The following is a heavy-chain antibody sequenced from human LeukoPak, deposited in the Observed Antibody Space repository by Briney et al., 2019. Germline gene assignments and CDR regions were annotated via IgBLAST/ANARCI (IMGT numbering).Heavy chain of an antibody. V-gene: IGHV1-18*04. J-gene: IGHJ5*02. CDR1: GYTFTSYG. Sequence: ASVKVSCKASGYTFTSYGISWVRQAPGQGLGWMGWISAYNGNTNYAQKLQGRVTMTTDTSTSTAYMELRSLRSDDTAVYYCARDYPFNYYYGSGSYYSNWFDPWGQGTLVTVSS. CDR2: ISAYNGNT. D-gene: IGHD3-10*01. CDR3: ARDYPFNYYYGSGSYYSNWFDP.